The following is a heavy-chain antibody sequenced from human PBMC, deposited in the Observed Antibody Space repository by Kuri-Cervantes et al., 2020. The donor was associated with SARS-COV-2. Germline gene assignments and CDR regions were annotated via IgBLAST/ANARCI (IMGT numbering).Heavy chain of an antibody. CDR1: GFTFSNAW. D-gene: IGHD6-6*01. CDR2: ISSSGSTI. CDR3: ARDVAGRSSL. V-gene: IGHV3-11*04. Sequence: GGSLRLSCAASGFTFSNAWMSWVRQAPGKGLEWVSYISSSGSTIYYADSVKGRFTISRDNAKNTLYLQMNSLRTEDTAVYSCARDVAGRSSLWGQGTMVTVSS. J-gene: IGHJ3*01.